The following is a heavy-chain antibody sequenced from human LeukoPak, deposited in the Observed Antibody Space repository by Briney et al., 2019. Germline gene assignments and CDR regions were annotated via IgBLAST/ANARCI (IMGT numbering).Heavy chain of an antibody. Sequence: GGSLRLSCAASGFTFSNYVMTWVRQAPGKGLEWVSAISGVGDNTFYTDSVKGRFTISRDNAKNSLYLQMNSLRAEDTAVYYCARELAYYFDYWGQGTLVTVSS. CDR1: GFTFSNYV. J-gene: IGHJ4*02. D-gene: IGHD1-1*01. V-gene: IGHV3-23*01. CDR3: ARELAYYFDY. CDR2: ISGVGDNT.